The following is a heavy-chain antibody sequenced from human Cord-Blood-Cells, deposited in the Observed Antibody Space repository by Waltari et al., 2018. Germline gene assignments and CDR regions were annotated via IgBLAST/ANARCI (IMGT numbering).Heavy chain of an antibody. J-gene: IGHJ4*02. CDR1: GFTSSSYA. CDR2: FSGSGGST. D-gene: IGHD6-13*01. V-gene: IGHV3-23*01. CDR3: AKDGGGEQLVPDY. Sequence: EVQLLESGGGLVQPGGSLRLSCAASGFTSSSYALSWVRQAPGKGVEWVAAFSGSGGSTYYADSVEGLFTISRDNSKNTLYLQMNSLRAEDTAVYYCAKDGGGEQLVPDYWGQGTLVTVSS.